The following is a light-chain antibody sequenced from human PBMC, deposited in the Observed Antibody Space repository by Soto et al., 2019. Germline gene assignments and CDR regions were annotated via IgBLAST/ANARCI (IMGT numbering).Light chain of an antibody. CDR1: NSNIGSNY. CDR3: AAWDDSLSGWV. Sequence: QSVLTQPPSASGTPGQRVTISCSGGNSNIGSNYVYWYQQVPGTAPKLLIYTNNQRPSGVPDRFSGSKSATSASLAIGGLRSEDEADYYCAAWDDSLSGWVFGGGTKLTVL. V-gene: IGLV1-47*01. CDR2: TNN. J-gene: IGLJ3*02.